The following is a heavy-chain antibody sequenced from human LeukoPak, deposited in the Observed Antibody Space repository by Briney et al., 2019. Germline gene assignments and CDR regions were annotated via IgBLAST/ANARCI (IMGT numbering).Heavy chain of an antibody. D-gene: IGHD6-13*01. CDR1: GGSISSYY. V-gene: IGHV4-59*01. CDR2: IYYSGST. Sequence: SETLSLTCTGSGGSISSYYWSWIRQPPGKGLEWIGYIYYSGSTNYNPSLKSRVTISVDTSKNQFSLKLNSVTAADTAVYYCARGYASIWYSRGVFDYWGQGTLVTVSS. J-gene: IGHJ4*02. CDR3: ARGYASIWYSRGVFDY.